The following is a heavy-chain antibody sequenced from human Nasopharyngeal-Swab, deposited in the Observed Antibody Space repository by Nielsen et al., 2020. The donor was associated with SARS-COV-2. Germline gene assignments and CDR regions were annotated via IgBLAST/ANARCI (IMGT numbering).Heavy chain of an antibody. CDR3: AKDLRYSGSYFDY. CDR2: ISAYNGNT. CDR1: GYTFTSYG. V-gene: IGHV1-18*04. D-gene: IGHD1-26*01. J-gene: IGHJ4*02. Sequence: SAKVSCNASGYTFTSYGTSWLRQAPGQGLEWMGWISAYNGNTNYAQKLQGRVTMTTDTSTSTAYMELRSLRSDDTAVYYCAKDLRYSGSYFDYWGQGTLVTVSS.